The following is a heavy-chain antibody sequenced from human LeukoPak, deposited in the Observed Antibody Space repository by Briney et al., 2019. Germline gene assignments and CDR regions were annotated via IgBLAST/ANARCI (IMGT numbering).Heavy chain of an antibody. V-gene: IGHV1-69*06. Sequence: ASVKVSCKASGGTFSSYAISWVRQAPGQGLEWMGGIIPIFGTANYAQKFQGRVTITADKSTSTAYMELSSLRSEDTAVYYCARPIIVGTVPYFDNWGQGTLVTVSS. D-gene: IGHD1-26*01. CDR1: GGTFSSYA. CDR2: IIPIFGTA. CDR3: ARPIIVGTVPYFDN. J-gene: IGHJ4*02.